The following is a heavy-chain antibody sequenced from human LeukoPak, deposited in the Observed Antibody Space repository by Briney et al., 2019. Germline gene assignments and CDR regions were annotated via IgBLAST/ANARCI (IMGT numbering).Heavy chain of an antibody. J-gene: IGHJ4*02. Sequence: SETLSLTCAVYGGSFSGYYWSWLRQPPGKGLEWIGEINHSGSTNYNPSLKSRVTISVDTSKNKLSLKLSSVTGADTAVYYRARGTRDGYNYFDYWGQGTLVTVSS. CDR3: ARGTRDGYNYFDY. CDR1: GGSFSGYY. D-gene: IGHD5-24*01. CDR2: INHSGST. V-gene: IGHV4-34*01.